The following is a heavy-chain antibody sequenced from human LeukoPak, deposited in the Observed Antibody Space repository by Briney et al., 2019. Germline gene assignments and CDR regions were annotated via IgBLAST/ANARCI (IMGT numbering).Heavy chain of an antibody. CDR2: INHSGST. D-gene: IGHD3-22*01. J-gene: IGHJ4*02. V-gene: IGHV4-34*01. CDR1: GGSFSGYY. Sequence: PSETLSLTCAVYGGSFSGYYWSWIRQPPGKGLEWIGEINHSGSTNYNPSLKSRVTISVDTSKNQFSLKLSSVTAADTAVYYCARRDVGTMIVPVTTWDYWGQGTLVTVSS. CDR3: ARRDVGTMIVPVTTWDY.